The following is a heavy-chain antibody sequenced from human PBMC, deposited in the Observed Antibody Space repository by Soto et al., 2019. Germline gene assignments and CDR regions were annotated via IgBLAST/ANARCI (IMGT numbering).Heavy chain of an antibody. Sequence: GGSLRLSCAASGFSFSTYPMSWVRQAPGEGLEWVAVISFDGANTFYADSVKGRFTISRDISRDTLYLQMSRLRVEDTAIYYCARDGYNRGGFDYWGQGTLVTSPQ. CDR2: ISFDGANT. CDR1: GFSFSTYP. D-gene: IGHD3-10*01. CDR3: ARDGYNRGGFDY. J-gene: IGHJ4*02. V-gene: IGHV3-30-3*01.